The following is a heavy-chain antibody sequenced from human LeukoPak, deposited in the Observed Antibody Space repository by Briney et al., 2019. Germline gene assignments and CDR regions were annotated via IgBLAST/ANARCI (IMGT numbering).Heavy chain of an antibody. J-gene: IGHJ4*02. CDR1: GFTVNSNY. CDR2: IDSDGNT. D-gene: IGHD3-3*01. CDR3: ARGLHDLWRGHMGY. Sequence: PGGSLRLSCAASGFTVNSNYMTWVRQAPGMGLDWVSVIDSDGNTYYADSEMGRFSISRDNSKNMVFLQMNSLRAEDTAVYYCARGLHDLWRGHMGYWGQGTLVTVSS. V-gene: IGHV3-53*01.